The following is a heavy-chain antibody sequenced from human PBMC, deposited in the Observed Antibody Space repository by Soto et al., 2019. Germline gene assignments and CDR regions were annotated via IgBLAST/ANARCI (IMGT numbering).Heavy chain of an antibody. CDR1: GFTFSDYY. V-gene: IGHV3-11*01. Sequence: QGQLVESGGGLVKPGGSLRLSCEASGFTFSDYYMAWIRQAPGKGLEWVSYITGRGSVMYYADSVKGRCTISRDNARNTLVLHIWGLRAEDTAVYYCARADWPRREWNYPFDYWGQGTLVTVSS. J-gene: IGHJ4*02. CDR2: ITGRGSVM. CDR3: ARADWPRREWNYPFDY. D-gene: IGHD1-7*01.